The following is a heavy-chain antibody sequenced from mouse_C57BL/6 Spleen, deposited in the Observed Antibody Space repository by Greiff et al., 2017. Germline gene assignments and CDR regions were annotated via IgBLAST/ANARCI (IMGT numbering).Heavy chain of an antibody. V-gene: IGHV1-69*01. CDR3: ARWDVGLDH. CDR1: GYTFTSYW. Sequence: QVQLQQPGAELVMPGASVKLSCKASGYTFTSYWMHWVKQRPGQGLEWIGEIDPSDSYTNYNQKFKGKATLTVDKSSSTAYMQLSSLTSEDSAVYYCARWDVGLDHGGQGTTLTVSS. D-gene: IGHD4-1*01. CDR2: IDPSDSYT. J-gene: IGHJ2*01.